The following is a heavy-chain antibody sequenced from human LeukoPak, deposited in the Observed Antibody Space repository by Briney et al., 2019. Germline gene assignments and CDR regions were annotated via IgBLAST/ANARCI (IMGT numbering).Heavy chain of an antibody. CDR1: GFTFSSYA. D-gene: IGHD2-15*01. CDR3: AKLPTVVVAAGDSDYYMDV. CDR2: ISGSGGST. V-gene: IGHV3-23*01. Sequence: PGGSLRLSCAASGFTFSSYAMSWVRQAPGKGLEWVSAISGSGGSTYYADSVKGRFTISRDNSKNTLYLQMNSLRAEDTAVYYCAKLPTVVVAAGDSDYYMDVWGKGTTVTVSS. J-gene: IGHJ6*03.